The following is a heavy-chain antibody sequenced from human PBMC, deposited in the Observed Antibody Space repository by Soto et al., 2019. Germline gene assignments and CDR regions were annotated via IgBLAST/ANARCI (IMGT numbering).Heavy chain of an antibody. CDR3: ARHSDYDFWSGSKRYYFDY. D-gene: IGHD3-3*01. CDR2: IYYSGST. J-gene: IGHJ4*02. CDR1: GGSISSYY. Sequence: ASETLSLTCTVSGGSISSYYWSWIRQPPGKGLEWIGYIYYSGSTNYNPSLKSRVTISVDTPKNQFSLKLSSVTAADTAVYYCARHSDYDFWSGSKRYYFDYWGQGTQVTVSS. V-gene: IGHV4-59*01.